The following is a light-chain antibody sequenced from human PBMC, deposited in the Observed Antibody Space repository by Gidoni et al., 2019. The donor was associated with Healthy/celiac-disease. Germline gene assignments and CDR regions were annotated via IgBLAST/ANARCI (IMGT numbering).Light chain of an antibody. V-gene: IGKV3-20*01. CDR3: QQYGSSPLT. CDR1: QSVSSSY. CDR2: GAS. J-gene: IGKJ1*01. Sequence: EIVLTQSPGTLSLSPGERATLSCRASQSVSSSYLSWYQQKPGQAPRLLIYGASIRATGIPDRFSGSGSGTDFTLTSSRLEPEDFAVYYCQQYGSSPLTFGQGTKVEIK.